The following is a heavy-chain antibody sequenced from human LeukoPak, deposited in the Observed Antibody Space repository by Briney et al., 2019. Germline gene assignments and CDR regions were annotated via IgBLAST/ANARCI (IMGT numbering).Heavy chain of an antibody. J-gene: IGHJ3*02. CDR2: IYTSGST. D-gene: IGHD6-13*01. V-gene: IGHV4-4*07. CDR1: GGSISSYY. CDR3: ARAPRIAARDAFDI. Sequence: SETLSLTCTVSGGSISSYYWSWIRQPAGKGLEWSGRIYTSGSTNYNPSLKSRVTMSVDTSKNQFSLKLSSVTAADTAVYYCARAPRIAARDAFDIWGQGTVVTVSS.